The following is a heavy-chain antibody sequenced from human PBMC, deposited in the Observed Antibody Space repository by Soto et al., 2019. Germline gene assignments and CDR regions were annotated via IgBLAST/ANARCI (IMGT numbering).Heavy chain of an antibody. D-gene: IGHD2-15*01. CDR3: AKDSRSHPQGWFDP. V-gene: IGHV3-23*01. CDR1: GFTFSSYA. Sequence: EVQLLESGGGLVQPGESLRLSCAASGFTFSSYAMTWVRQAPGKGLEWVSSISGSGDYTYFADSVKGRFTISRDNSKDTLYLQMGSLRVEDTAIYYWAKDSRSHPQGWFDPWGQGTLGTGSS. J-gene: IGHJ5*01. CDR2: ISGSGDYT.